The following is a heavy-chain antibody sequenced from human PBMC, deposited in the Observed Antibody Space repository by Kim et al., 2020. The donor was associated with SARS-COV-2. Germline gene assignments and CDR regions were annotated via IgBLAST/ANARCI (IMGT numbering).Heavy chain of an antibody. CDR1: GFIFSRYW. CDR3: ARGTGDFDY. CDR2: INPYGNTT. Sequence: GGSLRLSCEASGFIFSRYWMHWVRQAPGKGLVWVSRINPYGNTTSYADSVKGCFTTSRDNAKNTVSLQMNNVRADDTAVYFCARGTGDFDYWGRGTFV. V-gene: IGHV3-74*01. D-gene: IGHD2-21*01. J-gene: IGHJ4*02.